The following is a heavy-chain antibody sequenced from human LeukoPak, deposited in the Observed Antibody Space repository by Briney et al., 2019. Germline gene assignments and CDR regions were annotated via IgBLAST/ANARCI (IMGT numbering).Heavy chain of an antibody. Sequence: GGSLRLSCAASGFTLSSYAMSWVRQAPGKGLEWVSAISGSGGSTYYADSVKGRFTISRDNSKNTLYLQMNSLRAEDTAVYYCAKPLLLTHRGYSYGYFDYWGQGTLVTVSS. D-gene: IGHD5-18*01. CDR3: AKPLLLTHRGYSYGYFDY. V-gene: IGHV3-23*01. CDR2: ISGSGGST. J-gene: IGHJ4*02. CDR1: GFTLSSYA.